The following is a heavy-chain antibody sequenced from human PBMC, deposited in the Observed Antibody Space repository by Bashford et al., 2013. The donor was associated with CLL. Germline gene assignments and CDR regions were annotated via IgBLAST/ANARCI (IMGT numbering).Heavy chain of an antibody. V-gene: IGHV6-1*01. D-gene: IGHD3-3*01. CDR3: ARDRYYVFWSGYYIFDY. CDR1: GDSVSSNSAA. J-gene: IGHJ4*02. Sequence: SQTLSLTCAISGDSVSSNSAAWNWIRQSPSRGLEWLGRTYYRSKWYNDYAVSVKSRITINPDTSKNQFSLQLNSVTPEDTAVYYCARDRYYVFWSGYYIFDYVGHGNPGHRLL. CDR2: TYYRSKWYN.